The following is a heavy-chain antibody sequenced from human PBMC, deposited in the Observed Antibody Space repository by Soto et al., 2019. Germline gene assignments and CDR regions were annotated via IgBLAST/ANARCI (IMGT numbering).Heavy chain of an antibody. J-gene: IGHJ4*02. Sequence: LRLSCAASGFTFNTYGMHWVRQAPGKGLEWVAVISYDGSDKFYADSVKGRFTISRDNSKNTLYLQMSSLRPEDTAIYYCAKSPNFYCSSPNCYKYYFDYWGQGTLVTVSS. V-gene: IGHV3-30*18. D-gene: IGHD2-2*02. CDR3: AKSPNFYCSSPNCYKYYFDY. CDR2: ISYDGSDK. CDR1: GFTFNTYG.